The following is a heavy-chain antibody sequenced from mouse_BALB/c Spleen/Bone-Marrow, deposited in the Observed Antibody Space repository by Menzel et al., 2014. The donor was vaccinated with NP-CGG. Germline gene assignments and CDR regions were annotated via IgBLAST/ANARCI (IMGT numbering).Heavy chain of an antibody. V-gene: IGHV1S81*02. D-gene: IGHD1-1*01. J-gene: IGHJ4*01. Sequence: VQLQESGAELVKPGASVKLSCKASGYTFTGYWMHWVKQRPGQGLEWIGEINPSNGRTDYNEKFKSMAALTVDKSSSTAYMQLSSLTSEDSAVFYCARLIYGSSYIVDFWGQGTSVTVSS. CDR3: ARLIYGSSYIVDF. CDR2: INPSNGRT. CDR1: GYTFTGYW.